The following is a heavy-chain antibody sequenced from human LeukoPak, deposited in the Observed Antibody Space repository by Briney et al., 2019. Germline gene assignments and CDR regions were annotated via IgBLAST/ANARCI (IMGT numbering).Heavy chain of an antibody. CDR2: INADNGYT. CDR1: GYKFNDYA. Sequence: ASVKVSCTASGYKFNDYAMHWVRRAPGHGLEWMGWINADNGYTRYSHHFQGRVIITRDPSADTAYLELTSLRSEDTAVYYCARGTRGGTSSPHFDYWGQGTLVTVSS. V-gene: IGHV1-3*01. CDR3: ARGTRGGTSSPHFDY. J-gene: IGHJ4*02. D-gene: IGHD1/OR15-1a*01.